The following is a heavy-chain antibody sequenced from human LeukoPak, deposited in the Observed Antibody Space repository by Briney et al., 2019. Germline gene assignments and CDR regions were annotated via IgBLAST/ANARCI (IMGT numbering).Heavy chain of an antibody. Sequence: GASVKVSCKASGYTFTSYGISWVRQAPGQGLEWMGWISAYNGNTNYAQKLQVRVTMTTDTSTSTAYMELRSLRSDDTAVYYYASHAYYHDSSGYYLHYYYGMDVWGQGTTVTVSS. J-gene: IGHJ6*02. CDR1: GYTFTSYG. V-gene: IGHV1-18*01. CDR2: ISAYNGNT. CDR3: ASHAYYHDSSGYYLHYYYGMDV. D-gene: IGHD3-22*01.